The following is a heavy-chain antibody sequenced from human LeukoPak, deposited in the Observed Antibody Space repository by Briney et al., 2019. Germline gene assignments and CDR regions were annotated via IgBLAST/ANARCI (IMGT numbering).Heavy chain of an antibody. CDR2: ISSSSSTI. D-gene: IGHD3-10*01. Sequence: GGSLRLSCAASGFTFSSYSMNWVRQAPKKGLEGVSYISSSSSTIYYADSVKGRFTISRDNAKNSLYLQMNSLRDEDTAVYYCARDRAYYYGSGSPNWFDPWGQGTLVTVSS. CDR3: ARDRAYYYGSGSPNWFDP. CDR1: GFTFSSYS. J-gene: IGHJ5*02. V-gene: IGHV3-48*02.